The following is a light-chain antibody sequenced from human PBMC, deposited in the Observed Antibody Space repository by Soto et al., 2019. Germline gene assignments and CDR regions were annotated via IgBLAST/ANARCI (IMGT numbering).Light chain of an antibody. CDR1: QGLLHSNGYNY. Sequence: DVVVTQSPLSLPVIVGQPASIACRSSQGLLHSNGYNYLDWYLQKPGQSPQLLIYLGSNRASGVPDRFSGSGSGTDFTLKISRVEAEDVGVYYCMQALQTSITFGQGTRLEIK. CDR3: MQALQTSIT. J-gene: IGKJ5*01. CDR2: LGS. V-gene: IGKV2-28*01.